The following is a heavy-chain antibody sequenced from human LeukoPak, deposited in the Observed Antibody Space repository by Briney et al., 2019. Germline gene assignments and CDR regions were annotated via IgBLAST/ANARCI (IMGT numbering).Heavy chain of an antibody. V-gene: IGHV3-11*01. CDR1: GFTFSDYY. J-gene: IGHJ4*02. CDR2: ISSSGSTT. Sequence: GGSLRLSCAASGFTFSDYYMTWIRQAPGKGLEWVSYISSSGSTTHYADSVKGRFTISRDNAKDSLYVQMNNLRAEDTAVYYCARVPRSGGSIDYWGQGTLVTVS. CDR3: ARVPRSGGSIDY. D-gene: IGHD6-19*01.